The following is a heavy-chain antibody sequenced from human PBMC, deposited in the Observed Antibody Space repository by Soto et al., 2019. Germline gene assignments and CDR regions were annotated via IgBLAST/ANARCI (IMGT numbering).Heavy chain of an antibody. V-gene: IGHV4-59*08. J-gene: IGHJ4*02. D-gene: IGHD3-16*01. CDR1: GVSISSYS. CDR3: ARLWGWSVDY. Sequence: QVQLQESGPGLVKPSETLSLTCTVSGVSISSYSWSWIRQPPGKGLEWIGYIDYSGSTNYNPSLKSRVTISVDTSKNQFSLKLSSVTAADTAVYYCARLWGWSVDYLGQGTLVTVSS. CDR2: IDYSGST.